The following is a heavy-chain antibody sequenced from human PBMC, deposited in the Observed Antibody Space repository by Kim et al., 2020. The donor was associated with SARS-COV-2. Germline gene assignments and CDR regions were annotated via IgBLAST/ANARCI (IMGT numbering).Heavy chain of an antibody. J-gene: IGHJ4*02. V-gene: IGHV4-34*01. CDR2: INHSGST. D-gene: IGHD5-18*01. CDR1: GGSFSGYY. Sequence: SETLSLTCAVYGGSFSGYYWSWIRQPPGKGLEWIGEINHSGSTNYNPSLKSRVTISVDTSKNQFSLKLSSVTAADTAVYYCARVSQLWFYFDYWGQGTLVTVSS. CDR3: ARVSQLWFYFDY.